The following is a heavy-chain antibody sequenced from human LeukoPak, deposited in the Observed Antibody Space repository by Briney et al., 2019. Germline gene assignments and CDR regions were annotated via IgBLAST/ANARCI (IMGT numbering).Heavy chain of an antibody. V-gene: IGHV3-23*03. CDR2: LYSDGNT. D-gene: IGHD1-14*01. J-gene: IGHJ4*02. CDR3: ARGVEPLAANTLAY. CDR1: GLTFRSYA. Sequence: GGSLRLSCAASGLTFRSYAMTWVRQAPGKGLEWVSVLYSDGNTKYADSVQGRFTISRDNSKNTLYLEMNSLSPDDTAVYYCARGVEPLAANTLAYWGQGTLVTVSS.